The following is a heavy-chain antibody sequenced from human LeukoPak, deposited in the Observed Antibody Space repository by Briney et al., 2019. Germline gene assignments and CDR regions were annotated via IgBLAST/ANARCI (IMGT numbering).Heavy chain of an antibody. J-gene: IGHJ6*02. Sequence: SETLSLTCTVSGASISGFYWSWIRQPAGKGLEWIGRLYTIGSTNYNPSLKSRVTMSVDTSKSQFSLKLDSVTAADTAVYYCASETYYYASGSYSDYYAMDVWGQGTTVTVSS. V-gene: IGHV4-4*07. CDR1: GASISGFY. CDR2: LYTIGST. D-gene: IGHD3-10*01. CDR3: ASETYYYASGSYSDYYAMDV.